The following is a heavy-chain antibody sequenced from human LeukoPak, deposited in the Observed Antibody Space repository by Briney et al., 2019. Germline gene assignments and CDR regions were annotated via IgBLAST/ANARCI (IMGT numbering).Heavy chain of an antibody. D-gene: IGHD2-2*01. CDR2: ISGSGGST. CDR1: GFTFSSYA. CDR3: AKEGIGYCSSTSCLRNLDY. J-gene: IGHJ4*02. Sequence: GGSLRLSCAASGFTFSSYAMSWVRQALGKGLEWVSAISGSGGSTYYADSVKGRFTISRDNSKNTLYLQMNSLRAEDTAVYYCAKEGIGYCSSTSCLRNLDYWGQGTLVTVSS. V-gene: IGHV3-23*01.